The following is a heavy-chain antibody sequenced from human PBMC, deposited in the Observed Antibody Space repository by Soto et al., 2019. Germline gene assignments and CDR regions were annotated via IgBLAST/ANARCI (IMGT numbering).Heavy chain of an antibody. CDR3: ARHSSTYGDFDY. J-gene: IGHJ4*02. V-gene: IGHV4-39*01. CDR2: IYYSGST. CDR1: GGSISSSSYY. Sequence: SETLSLTCTVSGGSISSSSYYWGWIRQPPGKGLEWIGSIYYSGSTYYNPSLKSRVPISVDTSKNQFSLKLSSVTAADTAVYYCARHSSTYGDFDYWGQGTLVTVSS. D-gene: IGHD4-17*01.